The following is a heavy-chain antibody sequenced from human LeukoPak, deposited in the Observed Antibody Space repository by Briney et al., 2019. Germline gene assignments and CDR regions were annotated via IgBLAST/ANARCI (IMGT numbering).Heavy chain of an antibody. Sequence: SETLSLTCSVSGVSISDYHWIWIRQPPAKGLEWMGYFSYSGSTRYNPSLKSRVTMSVDTSKNQFSLRLISVAAADTAVYYCARRYSGTSYYFDFWGQGTLVTVSS. V-gene: IGHV4-59*01. CDR2: FSYSGST. D-gene: IGHD1-26*01. CDR1: GVSISDYH. CDR3: ARRYSGTSYYFDF. J-gene: IGHJ4*02.